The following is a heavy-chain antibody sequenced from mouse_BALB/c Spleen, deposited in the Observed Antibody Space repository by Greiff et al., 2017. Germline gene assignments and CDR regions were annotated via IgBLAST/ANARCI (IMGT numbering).Heavy chain of an antibody. J-gene: IGHJ4*01. Sequence: LQQPGSELVRPGASVKLSCKASGYTFTSYWMHWVKQRPGQGLEWIGNIYPGSGSTNYDEKFKSKATLTVDTSSSTAYMQLSSLTSEDSAVYYCTRSYCAMDYWGQGTSVTVSS. V-gene: IGHV1S22*01. CDR2: IYPGSGST. CDR1: GYTFTSYW. CDR3: TRSYCAMDY.